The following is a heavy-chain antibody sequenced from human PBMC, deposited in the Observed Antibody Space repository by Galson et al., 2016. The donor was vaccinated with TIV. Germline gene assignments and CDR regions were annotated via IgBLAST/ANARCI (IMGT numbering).Heavy chain of an antibody. V-gene: IGHV2-5*01. CDR3: ARYFYGSGSSSHFDY. CDR1: EFSLSSSGVG. Sequence: VKPTQTLTLTCTFSEFSLSSSGVGVGWIRQPPGKALEWLALIYYNNEKRYSPSLNNRLTITRDTSKNQAVLTMTNMGAVDTGTYYCARYFYGSGSSSHFDYWGQGTLVTVSS. CDR2: IYYNNEK. D-gene: IGHD3-10*01. J-gene: IGHJ4*02.